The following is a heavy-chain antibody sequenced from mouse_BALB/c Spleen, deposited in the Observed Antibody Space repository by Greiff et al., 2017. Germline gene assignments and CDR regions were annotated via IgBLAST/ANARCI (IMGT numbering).Heavy chain of an antibody. CDR3: ARDIASYAMDY. CDR1: GFTFTDYY. J-gene: IGHJ4*01. CDR2: IRNKANGYTT. Sequence: EVKVEESGGGLVQPGGSLRLSCATSGFTFTDYYMSWVRQPPGKALEWLGFIRNKANGYTTEYSASVKGRFTISRDNSQSILYLQMNTLRAEDSATYYCARDIASYAMDYWGQGTSVTVSS. D-gene: IGHD1-1*01. V-gene: IGHV7-3*02.